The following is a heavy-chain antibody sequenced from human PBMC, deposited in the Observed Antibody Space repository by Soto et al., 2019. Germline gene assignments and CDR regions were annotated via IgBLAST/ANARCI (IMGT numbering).Heavy chain of an antibody. Sequence: SETLSLTCTVSGGSISSYYWSWIRQPAGKGLEWIGRIYTSGSTNYNPSLKSRVTMSVDTSKNQFSLKLSSVTAADTAVYYCAREYSSGWYPAHYYYYGMDVWGQGTTVTVSS. J-gene: IGHJ6*02. D-gene: IGHD6-19*01. CDR2: IYTSGST. V-gene: IGHV4-4*07. CDR3: AREYSSGWYPAHYYYYGMDV. CDR1: GGSISSYY.